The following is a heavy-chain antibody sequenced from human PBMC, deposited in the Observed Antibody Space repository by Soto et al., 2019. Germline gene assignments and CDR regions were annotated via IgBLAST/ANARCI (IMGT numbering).Heavy chain of an antibody. CDR1: GFTFISCA. J-gene: IGHJ4*02. CDR3: AKSEGGVSGPVDY. Sequence: HPGGSLRLSCAASGFTFISCAMSWVRQAPGKGLEWVSGISGGGKNTYYADSVKGRVAISRDNSRNILYLQMNSLRVEDTALYYCAKSEGGVSGPVDYWGQGILVTVSS. V-gene: IGHV3-23*01. D-gene: IGHD1-26*01. CDR2: ISGGGKNT.